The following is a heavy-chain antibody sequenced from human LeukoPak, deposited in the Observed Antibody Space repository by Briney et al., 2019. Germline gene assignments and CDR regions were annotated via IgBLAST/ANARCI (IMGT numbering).Heavy chain of an antibody. CDR1: GVSVTTYY. V-gene: IGHV4-59*08. CDR2: IYSGST. Sequence: SETLSLTCTVSGVSVTTYYWSWIRQPPGKGLEWIGYIYSGSTNYNPSLKSRVTISVDTSKNQFSLKLSSVTAADTAVYYCATAGTSFDSWGQGTLVTVSS. CDR3: ATAGTSFDS. J-gene: IGHJ4*02. D-gene: IGHD6-13*01.